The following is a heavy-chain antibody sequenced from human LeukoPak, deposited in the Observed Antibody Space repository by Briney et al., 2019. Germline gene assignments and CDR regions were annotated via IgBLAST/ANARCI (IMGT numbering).Heavy chain of an antibody. Sequence: GGSLRLSCAASGFTLSSYWMSWVRQAPGKGLEWVANIKQDGSEKYYVDSVKGRFTISRDNDKNSLYLQMNSLRAEDTAVYYCARDHYDSSGYYYGVDAFDIWGQGTMVTVSS. J-gene: IGHJ3*02. V-gene: IGHV3-7*01. CDR3: ARDHYDSSGYYYGVDAFDI. D-gene: IGHD3-22*01. CDR2: IKQDGSEK. CDR1: GFTLSSYW.